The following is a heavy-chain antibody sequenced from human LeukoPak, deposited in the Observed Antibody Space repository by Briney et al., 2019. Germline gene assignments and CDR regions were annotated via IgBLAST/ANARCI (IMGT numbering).Heavy chain of an antibody. J-gene: IGHJ4*02. V-gene: IGHV4-39*01. D-gene: IGHD3-10*01. CDR1: GGSISSSSYY. Sequence: SETLSLTCTVSGGSISSSSYYWGWIRQPPGKGLEWIGSIYYSGSTYYNPSLKSRVTISVDTSKNQFSLKLSSVTAADTAVYYCARQRGLLWFGELLPPNNSDYWGQGTLVTVSS. CDR3: ARQRGLLWFGELLPPNNSDY. CDR2: IYYSGST.